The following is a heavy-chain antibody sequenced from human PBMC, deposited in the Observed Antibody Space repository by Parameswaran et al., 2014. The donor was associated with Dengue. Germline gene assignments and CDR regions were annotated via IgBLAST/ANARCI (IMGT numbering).Heavy chain of an antibody. CDR3: ASAYYNLPAAHSPAEYFQH. Sequence: WVRQAPGQGLEWMGGIIPIFGTANYAQKFQGRVTITADESTSTAYMELSSLRSEDTAVYYCASAYYNLPAAHSPAEYFQHWGQGTLVTVSS. CDR2: IIPIFGTA. J-gene: IGHJ1*01. D-gene: IGHD2-2*01. V-gene: IGHV1-69*01.